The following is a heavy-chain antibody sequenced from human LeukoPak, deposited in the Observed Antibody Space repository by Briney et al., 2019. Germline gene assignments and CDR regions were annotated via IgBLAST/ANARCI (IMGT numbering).Heavy chain of an antibody. D-gene: IGHD3-22*01. CDR2: ISWNSGSI. CDR3: AKVTYYYDSSGYAYYFDY. V-gene: IGHV3-9*01. CDR1: GFTFDDYT. J-gene: IGHJ4*02. Sequence: PGGSLRLSCAASGFTFDDYTMHWVRQAPGKGLEWVSGISWNSGSIGYADSVKGRFTISRDNAKNSLYLQMNSLRAEDTALYYCAKVTYYYDSSGYAYYFDYWGQGTLVTVSS.